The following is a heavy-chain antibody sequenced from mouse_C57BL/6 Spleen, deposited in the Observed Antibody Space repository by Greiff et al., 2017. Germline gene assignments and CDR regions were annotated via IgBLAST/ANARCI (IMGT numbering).Heavy chain of an antibody. CDR1: GYAFSSSW. J-gene: IGHJ3*01. D-gene: IGHD4-1*01. V-gene: IGHV1-82*01. CDR3: ARSLTGTGFAY. CDR2: IYPGDGDT. Sequence: VQLVESGPELVKPGASVKISCKASGYAFSSSWMNWVKQRPGKGLEWIGRIYPGDGDTNYNGKFKGKATLTADKSSSTAYMQLSSLTSEDSAVYFCARSLTGTGFAYWGQGTLVTVSA.